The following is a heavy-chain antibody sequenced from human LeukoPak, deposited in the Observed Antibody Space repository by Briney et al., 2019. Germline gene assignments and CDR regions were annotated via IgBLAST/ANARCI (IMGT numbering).Heavy chain of an antibody. Sequence: SETLSLTCTVAGGSISSYYWSWIRQPPGKGLEWIGYICYSGSTNYNPSLKSRVTISVDTSKNQFSLKLSSVTAADTAVYYCAREPGPRRESYYFDYWGQGTLVTVSS. CDR1: GGSISSYY. CDR2: ICYSGST. D-gene: IGHD3-10*01. V-gene: IGHV4-59*01. CDR3: AREPGPRRESYYFDY. J-gene: IGHJ4*02.